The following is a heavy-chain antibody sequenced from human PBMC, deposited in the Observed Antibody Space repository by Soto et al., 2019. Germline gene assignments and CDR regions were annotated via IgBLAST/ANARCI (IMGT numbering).Heavy chain of an antibody. CDR2: MNPNSGNT. V-gene: IGHV1-8*01. CDR1: GYTFTSYD. D-gene: IGHD3-16*02. CDR3: ARGRSYDYIWGSYRYRVDFDY. Sequence: ASVKVSCKASGYTFTSYDINWVRQATGQGLEWMGWMNPNSGNTGYAQKFQGRVTMTRNTSISTAYMELSSLRSEDTAVYYCARGRSYDYIWGSYRYRVDFDYWGQGTLVTVSS. J-gene: IGHJ4*02.